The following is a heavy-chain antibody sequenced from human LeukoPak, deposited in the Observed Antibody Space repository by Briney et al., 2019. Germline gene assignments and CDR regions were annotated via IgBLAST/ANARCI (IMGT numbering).Heavy chain of an antibody. CDR1: GGSIISNDYY. CDR3: ARDSRYDSSGHAP. J-gene: IGHJ5*02. Sequence: SETLSLTCTVSGGSIISNDYYWAWLRQPPGKGLEWIGSIHYTGATYYSLTLKSRVTISVDTSRSQFSLRVSSVTAADTAVYYCARDSRYDSSGHAPWGQGSLVTVSS. CDR2: IHYTGAT. V-gene: IGHV4-39*07. D-gene: IGHD3-22*01.